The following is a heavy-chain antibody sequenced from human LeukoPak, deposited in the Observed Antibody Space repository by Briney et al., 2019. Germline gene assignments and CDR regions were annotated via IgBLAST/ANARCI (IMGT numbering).Heavy chain of an antibody. J-gene: IGHJ4*02. V-gene: IGHV1-3*03. CDR1: GYTFTSYA. Sequence: ASVKVSCKASGYTFTSYAMHWVRQAPGQRLEWMGWINAGNGNTKYSQEFQGRVTITRDTSASTAYMELSSLRSEDMAVYYCARGGEMTTIWFPNSDFDYWGQGTLVTVSS. CDR3: ARGGEMTTIWFPNSDFDY. CDR2: INAGNGNT. D-gene: IGHD5-24*01.